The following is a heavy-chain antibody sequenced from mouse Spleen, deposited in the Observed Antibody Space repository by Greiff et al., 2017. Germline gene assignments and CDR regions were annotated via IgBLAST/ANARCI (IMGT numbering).Heavy chain of an antibody. D-gene: IGHD1-1*01. J-gene: IGHJ3*01. Sequence: EVQRVESGGGLVKRGGSLKLSCAASGFTFSSYAMSWVRQTPEKRLEWVATISSGGGNTYFPDSVKGRFTISRDNAKNTLYLQMSSLKSEDTAMYYCARRGTTPWFAYWGQGTLVTVSA. CDR3: ARRGTTPWFAY. CDR1: GFTFSSYA. V-gene: IGHV5-9-3*01. CDR2: ISSGGGNT.